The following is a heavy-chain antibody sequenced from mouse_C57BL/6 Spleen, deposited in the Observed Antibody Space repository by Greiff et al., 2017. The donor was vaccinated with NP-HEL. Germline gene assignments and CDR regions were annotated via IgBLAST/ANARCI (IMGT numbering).Heavy chain of an antibody. D-gene: IGHD2-4*01. CDR2: IYPSDSET. J-gene: IGHJ3*01. CDR1: GYTFTSYW. V-gene: IGHV1-61*01. CDR3: ARSEDYDAY. Sequence: QVQLQQPGAELVRPGSSVKLSCKASGYTFTSYWMAWVKQRPGQGLAWIGNIYPSDSETHYNQKFKAKATLTVDKSSSTAYMQLSSLTSEDAAVYYSARSEDYDAYWGQGTLVTVSA.